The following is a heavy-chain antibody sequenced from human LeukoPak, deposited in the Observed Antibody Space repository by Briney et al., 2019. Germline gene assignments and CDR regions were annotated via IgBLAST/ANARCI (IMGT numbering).Heavy chain of an antibody. D-gene: IGHD4-17*01. CDR1: GGSFSGYY. V-gene: IGHV4-34*01. CDR2: INHSGST. J-gene: IGHJ4*02. CDR3: ARSRGALIDY. Sequence: SETLSLTCAVYGGSFSGYYWSWIRQPPGKGLEWIGEINHSGSTNYNPSLKSRVTISVDTSKNQFSLKLSSVTAADTAVYYCARSRGALIDYWGQGTLVTVSS.